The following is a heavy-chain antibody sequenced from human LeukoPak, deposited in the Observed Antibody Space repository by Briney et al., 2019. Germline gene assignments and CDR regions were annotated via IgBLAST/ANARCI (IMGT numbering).Heavy chain of an antibody. CDR3: AKDFTSGWTADLFDY. CDR1: GFTFSSYG. D-gene: IGHD6-19*01. CDR2: ISYDGSNK. Sequence: GRSLRLSCAASGFTFSSYGMHWVRQAPGKGLEWVAVISYDGSNKYYADSVKGRFTISRDNSKNTLYLQMNSLRAEDTAVYYCAKDFTSGWTADLFDYWGQGTWSPSPQ. J-gene: IGHJ4*02. V-gene: IGHV3-30*18.